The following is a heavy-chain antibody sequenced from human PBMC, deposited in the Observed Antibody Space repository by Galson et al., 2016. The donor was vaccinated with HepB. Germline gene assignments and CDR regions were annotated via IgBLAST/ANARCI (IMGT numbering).Heavy chain of an antibody. CDR1: GDTFTNYY. CDR2: INPSGLST. D-gene: IGHD5-18*01. V-gene: IGHV1-46*01. CDR3: ARETGYSNGRLDY. J-gene: IGHJ4*02. Sequence: SVKVSCKASGDTFTNYYIHWVRQAPGQGLEWMGIINPSGLSTYYAQKFQGRVTMTRDTSTSTVYMEVSNLRSEDTAVYYCARETGYSNGRLDYWCQGPLVTVSS.